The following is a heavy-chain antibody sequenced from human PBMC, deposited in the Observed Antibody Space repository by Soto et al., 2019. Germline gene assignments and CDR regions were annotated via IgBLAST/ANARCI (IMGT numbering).Heavy chain of an antibody. CDR3: ARDVGHYYDGSGYKIFFDY. CDR2: LSTFDGST. V-gene: IGHV1-18*01. Sequence: QVQLVQSGAEVKKPGASVKVSCKVSGYTFTNYGISWVRQTPGQGLEWMGWLSTFDGSTNYAQKLQGRVTMTTDISTTTAYMDLRSLSSDDTAVYYCARDVGHYYDGSGYKIFFDYWGQGTLVTISS. CDR1: GYTFTNYG. D-gene: IGHD3-22*01. J-gene: IGHJ4*02.